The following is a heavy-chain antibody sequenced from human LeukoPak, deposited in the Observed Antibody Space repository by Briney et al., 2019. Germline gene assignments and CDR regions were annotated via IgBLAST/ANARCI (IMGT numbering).Heavy chain of an antibody. Sequence: ASVKVSCKASGYTFTSYAISWVRQAPGQGLEWMGGIIPIFGTANYAQKFQGRVTITADESTSTAYMELSSLRSEDTAVYYCAYPNYWYYYGMDVWGQGTTVTVSS. CDR1: GYTFTSYA. V-gene: IGHV1-69*13. CDR2: IIPIFGTA. CDR3: AYPNYWYYYGMDV. J-gene: IGHJ6*02. D-gene: IGHD1-7*01.